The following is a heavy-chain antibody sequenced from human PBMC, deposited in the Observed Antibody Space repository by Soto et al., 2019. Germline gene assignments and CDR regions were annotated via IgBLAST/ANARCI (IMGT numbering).Heavy chain of an antibody. J-gene: IGHJ6*02. D-gene: IGHD1-26*01. Sequence: EVQVVESGGGLVQPGGSLRLSCAASGFTFNTYSINWVRQAPGKGLEWVSYISSSSRTIYYADSVMGRFTISRDDAKNSVYVQMNSLRDEDTAVYYCAIQSGSYGDYGMDVWGQGTTVTVSS. CDR3: AIQSGSYGDYGMDV. CDR2: ISSSSRTI. V-gene: IGHV3-48*02. CDR1: GFTFNTYS.